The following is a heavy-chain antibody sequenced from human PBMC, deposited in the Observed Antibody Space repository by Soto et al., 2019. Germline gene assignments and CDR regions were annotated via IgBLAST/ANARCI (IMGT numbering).Heavy chain of an antibody. Sequence: ASVKVSCKASGYTFTSYYMHWVRQAPGQRLEWMGWINAGNGNTKYSQKFQGRVTITRDTSASTAYMELSSLRSEDTAVYYCARSPDDILTGYNYYFDYWGQGTLVTVSS. CDR3: ARSPDDILTGYNYYFDY. J-gene: IGHJ4*02. V-gene: IGHV1-3*01. D-gene: IGHD3-9*01. CDR1: GYTFTSYY. CDR2: INAGNGNT.